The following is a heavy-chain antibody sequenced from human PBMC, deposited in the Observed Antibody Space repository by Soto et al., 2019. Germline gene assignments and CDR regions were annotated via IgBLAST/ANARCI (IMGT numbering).Heavy chain of an antibody. CDR1: GFTVSTKY. J-gene: IGHJ4*02. CDR2: IYTGGDT. V-gene: IGHV3-53*05. CDR3: AKAVGSYGNFDY. D-gene: IGHD5-18*01. Sequence: PGGSLRLSCAVSGFTVSTKYMSWVRQAPGKGLEWVSIIYTGGDTYYADSVKGRFTISRDNAKNSLYLQMNSLRAEDTALYYCAKAVGSYGNFDYWGQGTLVTVSS.